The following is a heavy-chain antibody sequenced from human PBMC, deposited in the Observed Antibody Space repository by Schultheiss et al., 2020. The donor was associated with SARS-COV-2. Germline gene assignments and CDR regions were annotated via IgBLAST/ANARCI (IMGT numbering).Heavy chain of an antibody. J-gene: IGHJ4*02. CDR2: ISYDGSNK. V-gene: IGHV3-30*03. CDR1: GFTFSSYW. CDR3: ARDLGNYYDSSGYYGEDY. Sequence: GGSLRLSCAASGFTFSSYWMHWVRQAPGKGLEWVAVISYDGSNKYYADSVKGRFTISRDNSKNTLYLQMNSLRAEDTAVYYCARDLGNYYDSSGYYGEDYWGQGTLVTVSS. D-gene: IGHD3-22*01.